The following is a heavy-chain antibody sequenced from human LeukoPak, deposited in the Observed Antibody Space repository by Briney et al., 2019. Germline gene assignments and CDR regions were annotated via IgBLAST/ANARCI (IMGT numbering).Heavy chain of an antibody. CDR3: AREINLIQIYDILTGLFDY. D-gene: IGHD3-9*01. CDR1: GFTFSSYW. V-gene: IGHV3-7*01. J-gene: IGHJ4*02. Sequence: GGSLRLSCAASGFTFSSYWMSWVRQAPGKGLEWVANIKQDGSEKYYVDSVKGRFTISRDNAKNSLYLQMNSLRAEDTAVYYCAREINLIQIYDILTGLFDYWGQGTLVTVSS. CDR2: IKQDGSEK.